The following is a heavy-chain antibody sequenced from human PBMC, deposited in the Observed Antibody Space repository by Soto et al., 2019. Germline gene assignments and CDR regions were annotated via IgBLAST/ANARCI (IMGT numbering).Heavy chain of an antibody. D-gene: IGHD6-19*01. J-gene: IGHJ4*02. CDR3: ASYCLTVAGNDPFDY. V-gene: IGHV1-69*01. CDR1: GGTFSSYA. CDR2: INPIFGTA. Sequence: QVQLVQSGAEVKKPGSSVKVSCKASGGTFSSYAISWVRQAPGQGLEWMGGINPIFGTANYAQKFQGRVTITADESTSTAYMELSSLRSEDTAVYYCASYCLTVAGNDPFDYWGQGTLVTVSS.